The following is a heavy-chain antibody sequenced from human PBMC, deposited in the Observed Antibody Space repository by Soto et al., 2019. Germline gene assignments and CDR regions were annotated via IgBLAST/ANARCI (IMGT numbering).Heavy chain of an antibody. CDR1: GFTFSSYA. Sequence: QTGGSLRLSCAASGFTFSSYAMSWVRQAPGKGLEWVSAISGSGGSTYYADSVKGRFTISRDNSKNTLYLQMNSLRAEDTAVYYCAKVDIVVVPAAHKGWFDPWGQGTLVTVSS. J-gene: IGHJ5*02. CDR3: AKVDIVVVPAAHKGWFDP. CDR2: ISGSGGST. D-gene: IGHD2-2*03. V-gene: IGHV3-23*01.